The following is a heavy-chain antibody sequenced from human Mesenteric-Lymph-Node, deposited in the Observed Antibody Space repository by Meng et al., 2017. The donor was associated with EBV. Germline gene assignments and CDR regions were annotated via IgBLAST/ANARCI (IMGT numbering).Heavy chain of an antibody. V-gene: IGHV4-59*11. D-gene: IGHD3-22*01. CDR2: IDYSGTT. CDR3: ARADYYDTSGNLDF. J-gene: IGHJ4*02. Sequence: QVQLQESGPGLVKPSETLSLTCSVSSGSISSHYWSWIRQSAGKGLEWIGQIDYSGTTKYNPSLKSRVTLSVDTSKNQLSLRLTSVTAADTAVYYCARADYYDTSGNLDFWGQGTLVTVSS. CDR1: SGSISSHY.